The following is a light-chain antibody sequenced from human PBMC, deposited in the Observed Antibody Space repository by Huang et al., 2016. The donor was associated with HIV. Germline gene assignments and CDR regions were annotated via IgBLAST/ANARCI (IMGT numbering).Light chain of an antibody. Sequence: AIQMTQSPSSLSASVGDRVTITCRTSQGVGNDLGWYQQKTGKTPKLLIYAASSLQSGVPSRFSGSGSGTEFTLSIGGLQPEDFATYYCLQVYNYPFTFGPGTRVDIK. V-gene: IGKV1-6*01. CDR2: AAS. CDR3: LQVYNYPFT. J-gene: IGKJ3*01. CDR1: QGVGND.